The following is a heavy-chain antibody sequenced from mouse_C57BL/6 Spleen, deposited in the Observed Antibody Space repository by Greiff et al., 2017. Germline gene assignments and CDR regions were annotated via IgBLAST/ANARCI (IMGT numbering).Heavy chain of an antibody. CDR3: ARGASYSNYGFAY. CDR1: GYSITSGYY. D-gene: IGHD2-5*01. CDR2: ISYDGSN. V-gene: IGHV3-6*01. Sequence: EVQVVESGPGLVKPSQSLSLTCSVTGYSITSGYYWNWIRQFPGNKLEWMGYISYDGSNNYNPSLKNRISITRDTSKNQIFLKLNSVTTEDTATYYCARGASYSNYGFAYWGQGTLVTVSA. J-gene: IGHJ3*01.